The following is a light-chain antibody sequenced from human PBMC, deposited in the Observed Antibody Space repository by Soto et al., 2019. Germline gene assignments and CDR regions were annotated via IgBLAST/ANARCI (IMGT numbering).Light chain of an antibody. V-gene: IGKV3-15*01. CDR1: QSVSSN. CDR2: GAT. Sequence: DILMTQSPATLSVSQGDRATLSCRASQSVSSNLAWYQQKPGQAPRLLIHGATTRATGIPARFSGSGSGTEFTLTISNLQSEDFAVYYCQQYYNWPPWTFGQGTKVDIK. J-gene: IGKJ1*01. CDR3: QQYYNWPPWT.